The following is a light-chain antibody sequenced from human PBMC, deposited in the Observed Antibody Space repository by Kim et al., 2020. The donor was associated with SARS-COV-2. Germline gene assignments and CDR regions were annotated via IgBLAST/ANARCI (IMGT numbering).Light chain of an antibody. Sequence: EIVLTQSPGTLSLSPGERATLSCRASHSVSSSYLAWYQQKPGQAPRLLIYGASSRATGIPDRFSGSGSATDFTLTISRLEPEDFAVYYCQQYGSSPWTFGQGTKVDIK. CDR2: GAS. V-gene: IGKV3-20*01. J-gene: IGKJ1*01. CDR3: QQYGSSPWT. CDR1: HSVSSSY.